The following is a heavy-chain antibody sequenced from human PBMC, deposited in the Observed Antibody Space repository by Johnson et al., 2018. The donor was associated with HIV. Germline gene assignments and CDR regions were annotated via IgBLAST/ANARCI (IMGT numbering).Heavy chain of an antibody. V-gene: IGHV3-23*04. CDR3: ARALTIFRAFDI. Sequence: VQLVESGGGVVRPGGSLRLSCAASGFTFSSYAMSWVRQAPGKGLEWVSAITGSGGSTYYAASVKGRFTISRDNSTNTRYLQMNSLRAEDTAVYYCARALTIFRAFDIWGQGTVVTVSS. J-gene: IGHJ3*02. CDR2: ITGSGGST. CDR1: GFTFSSYA. D-gene: IGHD3-3*01.